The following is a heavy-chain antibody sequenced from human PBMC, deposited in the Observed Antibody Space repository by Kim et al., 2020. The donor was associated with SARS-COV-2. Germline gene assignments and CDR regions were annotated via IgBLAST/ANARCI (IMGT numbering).Heavy chain of an antibody. J-gene: IGHJ4*02. CDR3: ARETSSGWYYFDY. Sequence: YTDCVQSLFTITRDNSKHTLYLQMNSLRAEDTAVYYCARETSSGWYYFDYWGQGTLVTVSS. V-gene: IGHV3-30*10. D-gene: IGHD6-19*01.